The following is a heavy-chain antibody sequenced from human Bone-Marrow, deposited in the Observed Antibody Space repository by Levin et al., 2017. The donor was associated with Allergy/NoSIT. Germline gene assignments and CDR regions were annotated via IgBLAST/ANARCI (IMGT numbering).Heavy chain of an antibody. J-gene: IGHJ3*01. CDR1: GFSFSGYG. Sequence: PGGSLRLSCAASGFSFSGYGLHWVRQAPGKGLEWVASISYDGTNKYYADSVKGRFTISRDNSNKTLYLHMNSLTAEDTAVYHCAKDQSASGWFGSGGFDVWGQGTMVTVSS. CDR2: ISYDGTNK. V-gene: IGHV3-30*18. CDR3: AKDQSASGWFGSGGFDV. D-gene: IGHD6-19*01.